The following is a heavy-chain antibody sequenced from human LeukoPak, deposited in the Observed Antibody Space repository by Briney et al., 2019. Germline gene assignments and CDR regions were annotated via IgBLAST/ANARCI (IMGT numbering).Heavy chain of an antibody. J-gene: IGHJ6*03. Sequence: GESLKISCKISGYSFTSYWIGWVRQMPGKGLEWMGIIYPGDSDTRYSPSFQGQVTISADKSISTAYLQWSSLKATDTAMYYCARCRAAAGKGANYYMDVWGKGTTVTISS. V-gene: IGHV5-51*01. D-gene: IGHD6-13*01. CDR2: IYPGDSDT. CDR3: ARCRAAAGKGANYYMDV. CDR1: GYSFTSYW.